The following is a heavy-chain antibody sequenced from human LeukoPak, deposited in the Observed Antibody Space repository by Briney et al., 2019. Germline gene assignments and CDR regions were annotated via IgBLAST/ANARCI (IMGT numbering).Heavy chain of an antibody. Sequence: GGSLRLSCAASGFTFSSYSMNWVRLAPGKGLEWVSTVIGGRGTTFYADSVKGRFTISRDNSKSTLYLQMSSLRAEDTAIYYCAKETGTAAWGQGTLVTVSS. V-gene: IGHV3-23*01. CDR1: GFTFSSYS. D-gene: IGHD1-14*01. CDR2: VIGGRGTT. J-gene: IGHJ5*02. CDR3: AKETGTAA.